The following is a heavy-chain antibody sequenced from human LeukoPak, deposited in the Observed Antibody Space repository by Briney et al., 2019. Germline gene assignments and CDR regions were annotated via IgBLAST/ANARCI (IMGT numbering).Heavy chain of an antibody. CDR1: GGSISSGGYF. Sequence: SETLSLTCTASGGSISSGGYFWSWIRQHPGKDLEWIGYIYYTGSTYCNPSLKSRVAMSLDTSKNQFSLKLSSVTAADTAVYYCARAARGYLYYFDYWGQGTLVTVSS. V-gene: IGHV4-31*03. D-gene: IGHD3-22*01. CDR3: ARAARGYLYYFDY. CDR2: IYYTGST. J-gene: IGHJ4*02.